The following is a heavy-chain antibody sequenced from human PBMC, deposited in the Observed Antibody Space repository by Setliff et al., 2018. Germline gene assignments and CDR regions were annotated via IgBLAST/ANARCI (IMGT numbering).Heavy chain of an antibody. CDR1: GGSISSSNW. D-gene: IGHD3-3*01. CDR3: AKDLASWSPDR. V-gene: IGHV4-4*02. J-gene: IGHJ4*02. Sequence: PSETLSLTCAVSGGSISSSNWWNWVRQPPGKRLEWIGYIYYSGSTNYNPSLESRVTISVDNSKNSLYLQMNDLRAEDTAVYYCAKDLASWSPDRWGLGTLVTVSS. CDR2: IYYSGST.